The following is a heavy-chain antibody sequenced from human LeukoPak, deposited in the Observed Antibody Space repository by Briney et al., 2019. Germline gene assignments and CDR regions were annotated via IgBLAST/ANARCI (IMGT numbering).Heavy chain of an antibody. D-gene: IGHD3-22*01. CDR3: ARVNPSNSGFYAY. Sequence: GGSLRLSGAASGFTFGDYFMSWIRQAPEKGLEWVSYIGPRSDNINYADSVKGRFTVSRDNAKNSVCLQMNSLRAEDTAVYYCARVNPSNSGFYAYWGQGILVTVSS. J-gene: IGHJ1*01. CDR2: IGPRSDNI. CDR1: GFTFGDYF. V-gene: IGHV3-11*04.